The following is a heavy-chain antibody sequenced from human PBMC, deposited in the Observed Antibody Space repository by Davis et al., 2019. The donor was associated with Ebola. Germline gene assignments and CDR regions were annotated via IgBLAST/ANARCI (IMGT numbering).Heavy chain of an antibody. Sequence: PGGSLRLSCAASGFTFSSYSMNWVRQAPGKGLEWVSAISGSGGSTYYADSVKGRFTISRDNSKNTLYLQMNSLRAEDTAVYYCAKEAPYDYVWGSYPWDAFDIWGQGTMVTVSS. J-gene: IGHJ3*02. V-gene: IGHV3-23*01. D-gene: IGHD3-16*02. CDR3: AKEAPYDYVWGSYPWDAFDI. CDR2: ISGSGGST. CDR1: GFTFSSYS.